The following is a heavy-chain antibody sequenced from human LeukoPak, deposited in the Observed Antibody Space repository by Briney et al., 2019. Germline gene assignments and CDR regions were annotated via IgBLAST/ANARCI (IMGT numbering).Heavy chain of an antibody. CDR2: IYYSGST. D-gene: IGHD1-26*01. CDR3: AREGVVGYYYYGMDV. J-gene: IGHJ6*02. V-gene: IGHV4-39*07. Sequence: SETLSLTRTVSGGFISSSSYYWGWIRQPPGKGLEWIGSIYYSGSTYYNPSLKSRVTISVDTSKNQFSLKLSSVTAADTAVYYCAREGVVGYYYYGMDVWGQGPTVPVSS. CDR1: GGFISSSSYY.